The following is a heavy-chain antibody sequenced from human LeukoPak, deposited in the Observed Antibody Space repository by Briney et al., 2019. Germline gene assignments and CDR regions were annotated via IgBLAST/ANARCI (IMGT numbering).Heavy chain of an antibody. V-gene: IGHV3-21*01. CDR2: ISSSSTYI. D-gene: IGHD5-18*01. CDR1: GFSFSNCS. J-gene: IGHJ4*02. Sequence: GGSLRLSCAASGFSFSNCSMNWVRQAPGGGLEWVSSISSSSTYIYYADSLEGRFTISRDNVRNALYLQMNSLRAEDTAVYYCARNDKGNSYGYSIDYWGQGTLVTVSS. CDR3: ARNDKGNSYGYSIDY.